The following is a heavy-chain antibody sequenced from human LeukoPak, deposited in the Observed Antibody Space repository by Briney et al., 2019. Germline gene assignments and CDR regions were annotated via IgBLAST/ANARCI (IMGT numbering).Heavy chain of an antibody. V-gene: IGHV1-2*02. D-gene: IGHD3-16*01. CDR1: GYTFTGYY. CDR2: IKPNSGDT. Sequence: ASVKVSCKASGYTFTGYYMHWVRQAPGQGLEWIGWIKPNSGDTKDAQKFQGRVTMTRDTSISTAYMELSRLRSDDTAVYYCATQRGSYLWGTDFDYWGQGTLVTVSS. CDR3: ATQRGSYLWGTDFDY. J-gene: IGHJ4*02.